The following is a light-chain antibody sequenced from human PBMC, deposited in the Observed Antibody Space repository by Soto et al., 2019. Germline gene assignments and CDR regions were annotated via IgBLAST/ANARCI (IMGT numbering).Light chain of an antibody. J-gene: IGLJ2*01. V-gene: IGLV4-69*01. Sequence: QLVLTQSPSASASLGASVKLTCTLSSGHSSYGIAWHQQQPEKGPRYLMKLNSDGSHNKGDGIPDRFSGSSSGAERYLTISSLQSEDEADYYCQTWGAGIRVFGGGTKLTVL. CDR2: LNSDGSH. CDR1: SGHSSYG. CDR3: QTWGAGIRV.